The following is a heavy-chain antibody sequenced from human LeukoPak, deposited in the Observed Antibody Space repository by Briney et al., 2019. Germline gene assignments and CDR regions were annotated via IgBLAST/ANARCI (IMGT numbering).Heavy chain of an antibody. V-gene: IGHV3-15*01. J-gene: IGHJ4*02. D-gene: IGHD6-6*01. CDR2: IQSKTDGGTT. CDR1: GFTFSNAW. CDR3: TKDSARQYYLDY. Sequence: GGSLRLSCADPGFTFSNAWITCVRQAPGKGLEWVGRIQSKTDGGTTDYAAPVRGRFSISRDDSETTLYLQMNSLKTEDTAIYFATKDSARQYYLDYWGQGTLVTVSS.